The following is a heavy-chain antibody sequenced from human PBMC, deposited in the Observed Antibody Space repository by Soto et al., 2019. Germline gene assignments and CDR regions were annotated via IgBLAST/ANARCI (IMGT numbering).Heavy chain of an antibody. Sequence: PGGSLRLSCAASGFTFSSYGMHWVRQAPGKGLEWVAVIWYDGSNKYYADSVKGRFTISRDNSKNTLYLQMNSLRAEDTAVYYCARGCFGSRWPGDWLDPWGQGTLVTVSS. CDR3: ARGCFGSRWPGDWLDP. CDR1: GFTFSSYG. D-gene: IGHD6-13*01. J-gene: IGHJ5*02. V-gene: IGHV3-33*01. CDR2: IWYDGSNK.